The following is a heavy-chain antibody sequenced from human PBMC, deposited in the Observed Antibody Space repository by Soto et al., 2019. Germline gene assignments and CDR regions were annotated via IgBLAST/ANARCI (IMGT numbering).Heavy chain of an antibody. CDR3: PRGQYDSRGHAPSGIYYFDY. J-gene: IGHJ4*02. V-gene: IGHV4-34*01. Sequence: SETLSLTCAVYGGSFSGYYWSWIRQPPGKGLEWIGEINHSGSTNYNPSLKSRVTISVDTSKNQFSLKLSSVTAADTAVYYCPRGQYDSRGHAPSGIYYFDYWGQGTLVTVSS. CDR1: GGSFSGYY. CDR2: INHSGST. D-gene: IGHD3-22*01.